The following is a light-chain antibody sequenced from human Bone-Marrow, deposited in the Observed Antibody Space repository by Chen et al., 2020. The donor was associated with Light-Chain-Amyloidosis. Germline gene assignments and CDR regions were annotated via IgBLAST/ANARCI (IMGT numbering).Light chain of an antibody. V-gene: IGLV1-44*01. Sequence: QSVLTQPPSASGTPRQRVTISCSGSSSNIGTNTVNWYQQLPGTAPKLLIYTNNQRPSGVPDLFSGSKSGTSASLAISGLQSEDEADYYCAAWDDSLTAWVFGGGTKLTVL. CDR3: AAWDDSLTAWV. J-gene: IGLJ3*02. CDR1: SSNIGTNT. CDR2: TNN.